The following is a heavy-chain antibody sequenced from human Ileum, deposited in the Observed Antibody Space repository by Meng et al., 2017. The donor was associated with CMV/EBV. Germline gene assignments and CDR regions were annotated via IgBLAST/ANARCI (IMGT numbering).Heavy chain of an antibody. CDR2: IYYSGST. D-gene: IGHD6-19*01. J-gene: IGHJ4*02. Sequence: QAPTPGLVEPSDTLSPTCTGSGGSISSSLYYWGRIRQPPGKGLEWIGSIYYSGSTYYNPSLKSRVTISVDTSKNQFSLKLSSVTAADTAVYYCARVDMGGTRPAYWGQGTLVTVSS. CDR1: GGSISSSLYY. CDR3: ARVDMGGTRPAY. V-gene: IGHV4-39*07.